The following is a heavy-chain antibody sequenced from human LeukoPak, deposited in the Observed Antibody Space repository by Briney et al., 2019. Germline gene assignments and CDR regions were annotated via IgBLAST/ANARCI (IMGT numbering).Heavy chain of an antibody. D-gene: IGHD3-22*01. CDR3: ARDHYYGSSGYYLGDAFDI. CDR2: IKQDGSEK. J-gene: IGHJ3*02. V-gene: IGHV3-7*01. CDR1: GFTFSSYW. Sequence: GGSLRLSCAASGFTFSSYWMSWVRQAPGKGLEWVANIKQDGSEKYYVDSVKGRFTISRDNAKNSLYLQMNSLRAEDTAVYYCARDHYYGSSGYYLGDAFDIWGQGTMVTVSS.